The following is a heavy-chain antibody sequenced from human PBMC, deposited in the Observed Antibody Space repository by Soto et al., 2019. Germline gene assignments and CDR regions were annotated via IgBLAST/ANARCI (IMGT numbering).Heavy chain of an antibody. J-gene: IGHJ6*02. CDR3: ARAPVLLWFGESYYYGMDV. CDR1: GFTFSSYE. Sequence: PGGSLRLSCAASGFTFSSYEMNWVRQAPGKGLEWVSYISSSGSTIYYADSVKGRFTISRDNAKNSLYLQMNSPRAADTAVYYCARAPVLLWFGESYYYGMDVWGQGTPVTVSS. D-gene: IGHD3-10*01. V-gene: IGHV3-48*03. CDR2: ISSSGSTI.